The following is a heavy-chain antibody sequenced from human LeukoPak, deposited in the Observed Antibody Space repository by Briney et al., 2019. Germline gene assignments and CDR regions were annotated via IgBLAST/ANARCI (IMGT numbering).Heavy chain of an antibody. D-gene: IGHD3/OR15-3a*01. Sequence: PGGSLRLSCAASGFTLSDYYMSWIRQAPGKGLEWVSYSSSSGNTMYYADSVKGRFAISRDNAKNSLYLQMNSLRAEDTAVYYCARRRDFIDYWGQGTLVTVSS. CDR3: ARRRDFIDY. V-gene: IGHV3-11*01. CDR2: SSSSGNTM. J-gene: IGHJ4*02. CDR1: GFTLSDYY.